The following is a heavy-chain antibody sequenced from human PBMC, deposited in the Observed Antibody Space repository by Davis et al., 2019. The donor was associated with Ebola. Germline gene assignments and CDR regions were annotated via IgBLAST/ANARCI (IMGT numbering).Heavy chain of an antibody. J-gene: IGHJ4*02. CDR3: ARIGSSGWPEEVNFDY. V-gene: IGHV2-5*01. CDR1: GFSLSTSGVG. Sequence: SGPTLVKPTQTLTLTCTFSGFSLSTSGVGVGWIRQPPGKALEWLALIYWNDDKRYSPSLKSRLTITKDISKNQVVLTMTNMDPVDTATYYCARIGSSGWPEEVNFDYWGQGTLVTVSS. D-gene: IGHD6-19*01. CDR2: IYWNDDK.